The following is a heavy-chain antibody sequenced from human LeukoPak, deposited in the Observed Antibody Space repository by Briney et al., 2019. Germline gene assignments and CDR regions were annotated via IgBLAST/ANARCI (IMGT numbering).Heavy chain of an antibody. J-gene: IGHJ4*02. Sequence: GGSLRLSCAASGFTVSSNYMSWVRQAPGKGLEWVSSISTSSSYIYYADSVKGRFTISRDNAKNSLYLQMNSLRAEDTAVYYCARVYCSSTSCYLGLGPFDYWGQGTLVTVSS. CDR1: GFTVSSNY. D-gene: IGHD2-2*01. CDR2: ISTSSSYI. V-gene: IGHV3-21*03. CDR3: ARVYCSSTSCYLGLGPFDY.